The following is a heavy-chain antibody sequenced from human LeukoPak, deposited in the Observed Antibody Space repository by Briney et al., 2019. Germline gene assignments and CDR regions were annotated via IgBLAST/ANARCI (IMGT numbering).Heavy chain of an antibody. J-gene: IGHJ5*02. CDR2: INHSGST. Sequence: SETLSFTCAVYGGSFSGYYWSWIRQPPGKGLEWIGEINHSGSTNYNPSLKSRVTISVDTSKNQFSLKLSSVTAADTAVYYCARVTPYCSGGSCYFNWFDPWGQGTLVTVSS. CDR1: GGSFSGYY. CDR3: ARVTPYCSGGSCYFNWFDP. V-gene: IGHV4-34*01. D-gene: IGHD2-15*01.